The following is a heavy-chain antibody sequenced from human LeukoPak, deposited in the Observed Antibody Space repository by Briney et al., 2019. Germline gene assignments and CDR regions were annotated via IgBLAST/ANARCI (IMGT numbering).Heavy chain of an antibody. V-gene: IGHV4-39*01. CDR3: ASMSRGVILGPNYYSYYMDV. D-gene: IGHD3-10*01. CDR2: IYYSGST. CDR1: GGSMRSPTFY. J-gene: IGHJ6*03. Sequence: SETLSLTCSVSGGSMRSPTFYWAWIRQPPGKGLEWIGNIYYSGSTYYNPSLQSRVTISVDTSKNQFSLELTSVTAADKAVYYCASMSRGVILGPNYYSYYMDVWGKGATVIVSS.